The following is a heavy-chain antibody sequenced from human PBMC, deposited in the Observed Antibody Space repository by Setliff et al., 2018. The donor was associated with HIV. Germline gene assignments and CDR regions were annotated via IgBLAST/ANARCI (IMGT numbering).Heavy chain of an antibody. D-gene: IGHD3-10*01. J-gene: IGHJ5*02. CDR2: IYTSGST. CDR1: GGSISGYY. Sequence: PSETLSLTCTVSGGSISGYYWSWIRQPAGKGLEWIGRIYTSGSTNYNPSLKSRVTISVDTSKNQFSLRLTSVTAADTAVYYCARRIDDSGSFPDKNWFDTWGQGSLVTVSS. CDR3: ARRIDDSGSFPDKNWFDT. V-gene: IGHV4-4*07.